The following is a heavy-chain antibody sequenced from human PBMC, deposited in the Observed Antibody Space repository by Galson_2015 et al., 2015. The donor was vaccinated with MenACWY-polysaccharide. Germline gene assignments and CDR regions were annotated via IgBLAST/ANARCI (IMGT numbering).Heavy chain of an antibody. CDR1: GGSITSRSYH. CDR3: ARAPTPYCSSTSCFNKYAFDV. Sequence: SETLSLTCPVSGGSITSRSYHWAWIGQPPGKGLEWIGIIYYRGNTYYNPSLESRVTISVDPSTNQFSLMLSSVTAADTALYYCARAPTPYCSSTSCFNKYAFDVWGQGTMVTVSS. CDR2: IYYRGNT. V-gene: IGHV4-39*01. J-gene: IGHJ3*01. D-gene: IGHD2-2*01.